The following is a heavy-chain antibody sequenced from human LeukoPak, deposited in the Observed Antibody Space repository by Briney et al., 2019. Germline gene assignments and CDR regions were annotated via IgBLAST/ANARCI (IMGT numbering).Heavy chain of an antibody. CDR2: INPSGGST. D-gene: IGHD4-17*01. V-gene: IGHV1-46*01. J-gene: IGHJ4*02. CDR3: AREDNENYGDHFDY. Sequence: ASVKVSCKASGYTFTSYYIHWVRQAPGQGLEWMGLINPSGGSTSYAQKFQGRVTMTMDTSTSTVSMELSSLRSEDTAVYYCAREDNENYGDHFDYWGQGTLVTVSP. CDR1: GYTFTSYY.